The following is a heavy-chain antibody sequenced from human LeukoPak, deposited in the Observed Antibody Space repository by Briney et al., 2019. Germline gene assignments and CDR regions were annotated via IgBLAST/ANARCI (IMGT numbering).Heavy chain of an antibody. Sequence: PSETLSLTCTVSGGSISSSSYYWGWIRQPPGKGLEWIGSIYYSGSTYYNPSLKSRVTISVDTSKNQFSLKLSSVTAADTAVYYCARHPEYSSSWYYNYYYGMYVWGQGTTVTVSS. D-gene: IGHD6-13*01. CDR1: GGSISSSSYY. CDR3: ARHPEYSSSWYYNYYYGMYV. CDR2: IYYSGST. J-gene: IGHJ6*02. V-gene: IGHV4-39*01.